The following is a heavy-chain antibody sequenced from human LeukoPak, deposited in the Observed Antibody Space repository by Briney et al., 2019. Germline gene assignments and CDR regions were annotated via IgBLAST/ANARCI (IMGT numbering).Heavy chain of an antibody. J-gene: IGHJ4*02. Sequence: GGSLRLSCAASGFTFSNAWMSWVRQAPGKGLEWVGRIKSKTDGGTTDYAASVKGRFTISRDDLKNTLYLQMNSLKTEDTAVYYCTTFQDYYDSSGYSTLFDYWGQGTLVTVSS. CDR3: TTFQDYYDSSGYSTLFDY. V-gene: IGHV3-15*01. CDR2: IKSKTDGGTT. CDR1: GFTFSNAW. D-gene: IGHD3-22*01.